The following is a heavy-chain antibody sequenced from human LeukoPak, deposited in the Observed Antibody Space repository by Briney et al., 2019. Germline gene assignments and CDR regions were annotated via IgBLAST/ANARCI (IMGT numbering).Heavy chain of an antibody. CDR1: GFTFSSYS. V-gene: IGHV3-23*01. J-gene: IGHJ4*02. Sequence: QLGGSLRLSCVASGFTFSSYSLTWVRQPPEKGLAWVSIIGGPGAPTFYADSVEGRFTISRDNSKNTLYLQMNSLRAEDTAVHYCAKTRRDGYNFYYFDYWGQGTLVTVSS. D-gene: IGHD5-24*01. CDR3: AKTRRDGYNFYYFDY. CDR2: IGGPGAPT.